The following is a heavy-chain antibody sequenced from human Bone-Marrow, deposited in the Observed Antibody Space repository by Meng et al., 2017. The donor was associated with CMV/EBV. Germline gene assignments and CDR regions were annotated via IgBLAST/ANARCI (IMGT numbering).Heavy chain of an antibody. CDR2: IKQDGSEK. Sequence: GESLKISCAASGFTFSSYWMSWVRQAPGKGLERVANIKQDGSEKYYVDSVKGRFTISRDNAKNSLYLQMNSLRAEDTAVYYCAREGGGYCSSTSCYSDYYYGMDVWGQGTTVTVSS. CDR1: GFTFSSYW. J-gene: IGHJ6*02. CDR3: AREGGGYCSSTSCYSDYYYGMDV. D-gene: IGHD2-2*02. V-gene: IGHV3-7*01.